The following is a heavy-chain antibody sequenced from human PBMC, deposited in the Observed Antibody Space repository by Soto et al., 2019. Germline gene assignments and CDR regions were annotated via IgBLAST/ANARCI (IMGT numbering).Heavy chain of an antibody. CDR3: ASSSSAGHSSSWSTRKDAFDI. CDR1: GYSFTSYW. D-gene: IGHD6-13*01. Sequence: GESLKISCKGSGYSFTSYWIGWVRQMPGKGLEWMGIIYPGDSDTRYSPSFQGQVTISADKSISTAYLQWSSLKASDTAMYYCASSSSAGHSSSWSTRKDAFDIWGKGTMVTVSS. CDR2: IYPGDSDT. J-gene: IGHJ3*02. V-gene: IGHV5-51*01.